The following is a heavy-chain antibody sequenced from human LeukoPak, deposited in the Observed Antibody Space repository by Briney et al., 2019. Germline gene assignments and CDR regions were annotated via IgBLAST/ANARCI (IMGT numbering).Heavy chain of an antibody. CDR1: GFNFDDYA. J-gene: IGHJ4*02. CDR2: INWKTGNG. Sequence: GGSLRLSCAVSGFNFDDYAMHWVRQAPGRGLEWVSGINWKTGNGIYADSVKGRFTISRDNAKNSLYLQMNSLRAEDTAIYYCAREDPGIAVAVDYWGQGTLVTVSS. D-gene: IGHD6-19*01. CDR3: AREDPGIAVAVDY. V-gene: IGHV3-9*01.